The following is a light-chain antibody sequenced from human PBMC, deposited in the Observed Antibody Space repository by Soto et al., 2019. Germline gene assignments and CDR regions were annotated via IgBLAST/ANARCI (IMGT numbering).Light chain of an antibody. CDR3: QHCYSTPLT. J-gene: IGKJ4*01. V-gene: IGKV1-39*01. Sequence: QMTTSPSSLSASVGDRVTITCQASQSISSYLNWYQQKPGKAPKLLIYAASSLQSGVPSRFSGSGSGTDFTLTISSLQPEDFATYYCQHCYSTPLTFGGGTKVDIK. CDR1: QSISSY. CDR2: AAS.